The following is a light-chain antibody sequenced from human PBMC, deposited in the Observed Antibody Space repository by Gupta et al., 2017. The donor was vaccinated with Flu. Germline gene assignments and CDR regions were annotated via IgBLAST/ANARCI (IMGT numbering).Light chain of an antibody. Sequence: RATLSCRASQSVSSSYLAWYQQKPGQAPRLLIYGASSRATGIPDWFSGSGSGTDFTLTISRLEPEDFAVYYCQQYGSSPLITFGQGTRLEIK. CDR2: GAS. CDR3: QQYGSSPLIT. J-gene: IGKJ5*01. V-gene: IGKV3-20*01. CDR1: QSVSSSY.